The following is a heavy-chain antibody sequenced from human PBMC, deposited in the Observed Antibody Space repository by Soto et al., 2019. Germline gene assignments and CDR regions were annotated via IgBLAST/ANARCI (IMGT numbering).Heavy chain of an antibody. CDR1: GFTFSSYG. CDR2: IWYDGSNK. CDR3: ARDASMVYAIYAYYMDV. J-gene: IGHJ6*03. Sequence: QVQLVESGGGVVQPGRSLRLSCAASGFTFSSYGMHWVRQAPGKGLEWVAVIWYDGSNKYYADSVKGRFTISRDNSKNTLYLQMNSLRAEDTAVYYCARDASMVYAIYAYYMDVWGKGTTVTVSS. D-gene: IGHD2-8*01. V-gene: IGHV3-33*01.